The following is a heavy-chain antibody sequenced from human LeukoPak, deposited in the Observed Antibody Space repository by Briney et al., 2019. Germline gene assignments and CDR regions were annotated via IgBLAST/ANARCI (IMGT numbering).Heavy chain of an antibody. D-gene: IGHD6-19*01. V-gene: IGHV3-48*03. Sequence: GGSLRLSCAASGFSFSRYAMTWVRQAPGKGLEWVSYISSGGSTIYYADSVEGRFTISRDKAKNSLSLQMNSLRVEDTALYYCARGSGWYGFDYWGQGTLVTVSS. J-gene: IGHJ4*02. CDR1: GFSFSRYA. CDR2: ISSGGSTI. CDR3: ARGSGWYGFDY.